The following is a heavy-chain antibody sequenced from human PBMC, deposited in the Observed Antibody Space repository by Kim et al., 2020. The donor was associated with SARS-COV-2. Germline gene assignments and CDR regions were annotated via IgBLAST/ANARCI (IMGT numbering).Heavy chain of an antibody. CDR2: MNPNSGNT. CDR3: ARGGGGRITIFGVVIIRRYFDY. J-gene: IGHJ4*02. CDR1: GYTFTSYD. D-gene: IGHD3-3*01. Sequence: ASVKVSCKASGYTFTSYDINWVRQATGQGLEWMGWMNPNSGNTGYAQKFQGRVTMTRNTSISTAYMELSSLRSEDTAVYYCARGGGGRITIFGVVIIRRYFDYWGQGTLVTVSS. V-gene: IGHV1-8*01.